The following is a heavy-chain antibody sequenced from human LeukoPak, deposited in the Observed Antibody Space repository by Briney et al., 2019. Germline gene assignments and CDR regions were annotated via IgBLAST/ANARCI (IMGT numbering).Heavy chain of an antibody. V-gene: IGHV3-30*02. CDR2: IRYDGSNK. J-gene: IGHJ4*02. CDR1: GFTFSSYG. CDR3: AKDEAYCGGNCFY. Sequence: GRSLGLSCAASGFTFSSYGMHWVRQAPGKGLEWVAFIRYDGSNKYYADSVKGRFTISRDNSKNTLYLQMNSLRAEDTAVYYCAKDEAYCGGNCFYWGQGTLVTVSS. D-gene: IGHD2-21*01.